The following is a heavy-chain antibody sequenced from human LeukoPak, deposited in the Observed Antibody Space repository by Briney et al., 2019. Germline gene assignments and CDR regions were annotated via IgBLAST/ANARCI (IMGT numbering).Heavy chain of an antibody. CDR1: GFMFHDYA. Sequence: GGSLGLSCAAPGFMFHDYAIHWVRQAPGKGLEWVSLISGDGGSTFYADSVKGRFTISRDNSKNSLYLQMNSLRTEDTALYYCAKVLWFGELLDGGGFDYWGQGTLVTVSS. V-gene: IGHV3-43*02. J-gene: IGHJ4*02. CDR3: AKVLWFGELLDGGGFDY. CDR2: ISGDGGST. D-gene: IGHD3-10*01.